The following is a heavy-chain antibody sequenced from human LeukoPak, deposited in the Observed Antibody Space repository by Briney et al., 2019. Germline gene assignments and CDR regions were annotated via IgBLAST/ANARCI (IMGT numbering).Heavy chain of an antibody. CDR3: ARDRDYYDSSGRDWYFDL. Sequence: NPGGSLRLSCAASGFTLSSYRMNWVRQAPGKGLEWVSSITSSSSYIYYADSVKGRFTISRDNAKNSLYLQMNSLRAEDTAVYYCARDRDYYDSSGRDWYFDLWGRGILVTVSS. CDR1: GFTLSSYR. CDR2: ITSSSSYI. J-gene: IGHJ2*01. V-gene: IGHV3-21*01. D-gene: IGHD3-22*01.